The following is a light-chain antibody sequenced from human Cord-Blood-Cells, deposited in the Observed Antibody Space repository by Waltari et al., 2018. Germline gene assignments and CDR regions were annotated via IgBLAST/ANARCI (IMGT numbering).Light chain of an antibody. CDR3: QQYGSSIT. Sequence: EIVLTQSPGTLSLSPGERATLSCSASQSVSSSYLAWYQQKPGQAPRLLLYGASSRATGIPDRFSGSGSGTDFTLTISRLEPEDFVVYYRQQYGSSITFGQGTRLEIK. CDR1: QSVSSSY. CDR2: GAS. J-gene: IGKJ5*01. V-gene: IGKV3-20*01.